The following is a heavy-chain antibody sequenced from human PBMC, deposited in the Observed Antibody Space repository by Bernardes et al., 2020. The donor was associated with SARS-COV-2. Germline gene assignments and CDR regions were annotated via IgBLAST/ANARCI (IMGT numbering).Heavy chain of an antibody. CDR1: GYTFIDYY. CDR3: ASVTWSQRDGFDI. V-gene: IGHV1-2*02. Sequence: SVKVSCKASGYTFIDYYFPWLRHAPGQGLDCMGWINPKNGDTAYAQNFRGRVTMTRDTSISTGYMELSRLTADDTAVYYCASVTWSQRDGFDIWGQGTMVTVSS. J-gene: IGHJ3*02. D-gene: IGHD3-3*01. CDR2: INPKNGDT.